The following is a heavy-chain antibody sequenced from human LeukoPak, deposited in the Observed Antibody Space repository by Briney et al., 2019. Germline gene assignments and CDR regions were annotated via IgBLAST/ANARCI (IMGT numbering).Heavy chain of an antibody. CDR3: ARNGGSIFGVVSYYYYYYMDV. V-gene: IGHV1-2*02. CDR1: GYTFTGYY. D-gene: IGHD3-3*01. J-gene: IGHJ6*03. CDR2: INPNSGGT. Sequence: ASVKVSCKASGYTFTGYYMHWVRQAPGQGLEWMGWINPNSGGTNYAQKFQCRVTMTRDTSISTAYMELSRLRSDDTAVYYCARNGGSIFGVVSYYYYYYMDVWGKGTTVTVSS.